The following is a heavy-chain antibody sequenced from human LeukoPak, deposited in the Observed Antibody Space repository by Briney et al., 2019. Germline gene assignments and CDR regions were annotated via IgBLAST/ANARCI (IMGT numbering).Heavy chain of an antibody. D-gene: IGHD2-2*02. Sequence: PSQTLSLTCAVSGGSISSGGYSWSWIRQPPGKGLEWIGYIYHSGNTYYNPSLKSRVTISVDRSKNQFSLKLSSVTAADTAVYYCARVFLGYCSSTSCYTTGNWFDPWGQGTLVTVPS. CDR2: IYHSGNT. CDR1: GGSISSGGYS. J-gene: IGHJ5*02. CDR3: ARVFLGYCSSTSCYTTGNWFDP. V-gene: IGHV4-30-2*01.